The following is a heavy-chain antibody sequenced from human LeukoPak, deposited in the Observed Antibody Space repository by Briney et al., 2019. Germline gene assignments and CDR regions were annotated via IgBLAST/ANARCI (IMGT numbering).Heavy chain of an antibody. CDR3: ARSVLEHGGRRNWFDP. J-gene: IGHJ5*02. Sequence: GTSVKVSCKASGGTFSSYAISSVRQAPGQGLEWMGGIIPIFGTANYAQKFQGRVTITADEPTSTAYMELSSLRSEDTAVYYCARSVLEHGGRRNWFDPWGQGTLVTVSS. CDR2: IIPIFGTA. V-gene: IGHV1-69*13. CDR1: GGTFSSYA. D-gene: IGHD4-23*01.